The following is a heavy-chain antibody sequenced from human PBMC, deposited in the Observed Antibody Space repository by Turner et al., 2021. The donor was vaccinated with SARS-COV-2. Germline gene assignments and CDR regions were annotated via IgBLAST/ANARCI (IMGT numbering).Heavy chain of an antibody. CDR3: ARRMPNYYDSSGYYLDAFDI. D-gene: IGHD3-22*01. CDR2: ISSSSSYI. V-gene: IGHV3-21*01. J-gene: IGHJ3*02. Sequence: EVQLVESGGGLVKPGGSLRLSCAASGFTFGSYSMNWVRQAPGKGLEWVSSISSSSSYIYYADSVKGRFTISRDNAKNSLYLQMNSLGAEDTAVYYCARRMPNYYDSSGYYLDAFDIWGQGTMVTVSS. CDR1: GFTFGSYS.